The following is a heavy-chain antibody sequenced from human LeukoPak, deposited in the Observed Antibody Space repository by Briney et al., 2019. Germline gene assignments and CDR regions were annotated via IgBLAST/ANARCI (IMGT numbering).Heavy chain of an antibody. V-gene: IGHV3-15*01. CDR1: GFTFTNAW. D-gene: IGHD3-10*01. Sequence: GGSLRLSCAASGFTFTNAWMSWVRQAPGKGLEWVGRIKSKGDGETTDYAAPMKGRFTMSRDDSKATLYLQMNSLKAEDTAVYYCTTDLGITMIRGVIVYWGQGALVTVPS. CDR2: IKSKGDGETT. J-gene: IGHJ4*02. CDR3: TTDLGITMIRGVIVY.